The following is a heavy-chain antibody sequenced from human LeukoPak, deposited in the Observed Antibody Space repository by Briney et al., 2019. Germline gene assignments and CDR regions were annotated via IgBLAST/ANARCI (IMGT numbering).Heavy chain of an antibody. CDR1: GYSISSGYY. Sequence: SGTLSLTCTVSGYSISSGYYWGWIRQPPGKGLEWIGSIYHSGSTYYNPSLKSRVTISVDTSKNQFSLKLSSVTAADTAVYYCARGDILTGYFPFDYWGQGTLVTVSS. J-gene: IGHJ4*02. CDR3: ARGDILTGYFPFDY. CDR2: IYHSGST. V-gene: IGHV4-38-2*02. D-gene: IGHD3-9*01.